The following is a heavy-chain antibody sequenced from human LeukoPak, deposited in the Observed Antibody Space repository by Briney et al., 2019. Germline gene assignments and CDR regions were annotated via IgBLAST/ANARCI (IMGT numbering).Heavy chain of an antibody. J-gene: IGHJ3*02. V-gene: IGHV4-34*01. Sequence: PSETLSLTCAVYGGSFSGYYWSWIRQPPGKGLEWIGAINHSGSTNYNPSLKSRVTISVDTSKNQFSLKLSSVTAADTAVYYCASPTYYCDSRRSAFDIWGQGTMVTVSS. D-gene: IGHD3-22*01. CDR2: INHSGST. CDR1: GGSFSGYY. CDR3: ASPTYYCDSRRSAFDI.